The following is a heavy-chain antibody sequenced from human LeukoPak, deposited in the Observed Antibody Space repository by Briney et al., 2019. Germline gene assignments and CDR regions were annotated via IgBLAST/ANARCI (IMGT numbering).Heavy chain of an antibody. CDR3: ARDPSIVVVPAAIDY. Sequence: PSETLSLTCTVSGYSICSGYYCGWIRQPPGKGLEWFGSICHSGSTYYNPSLKSRVTISVDTSKNQFSLKLSSVTAADTAVYYCARDPSIVVVPAAIDYWGQGTLVTVSS. J-gene: IGHJ4*02. CDR1: GYSICSGYY. D-gene: IGHD2-2*01. V-gene: IGHV4-38-2*02. CDR2: ICHSGST.